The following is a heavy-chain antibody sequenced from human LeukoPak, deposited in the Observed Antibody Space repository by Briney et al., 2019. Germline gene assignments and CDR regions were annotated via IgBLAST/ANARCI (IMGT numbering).Heavy chain of an antibody. CDR3: ASDSTYSSWGI. D-gene: IGHD6-6*01. Sequence: SETLSLTCAVSGYSISSGYYWGWIRQPPGKGLEWIGSIYHSGSTYYNPSLKSRVTLSVDTSKNQFSLKLSSVTAADTAVYYCASDSTYSSWGIWGQGTMVTVSP. CDR2: IYHSGST. CDR1: GYSISSGYY. V-gene: IGHV4-38-2*01. J-gene: IGHJ3*02.